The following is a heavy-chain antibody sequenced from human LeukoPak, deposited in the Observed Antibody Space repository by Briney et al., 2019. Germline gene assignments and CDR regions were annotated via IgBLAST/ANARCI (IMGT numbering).Heavy chain of an antibody. CDR3: ARIDYGGDYNGWFDP. CDR2: IYPGDSDT. D-gene: IGHD4-17*01. Sequence: PGESLKISCQGSGYSFSNSWIGWVRQMPGKGLEWMGIIYPGDSDTRYSPSFQGQVTISADKSISTAYLQWSSLKASDTAMYYCARIDYGGDYNGWFDPWGQGTLVTVS. J-gene: IGHJ5*02. CDR1: GYSFSNSW. V-gene: IGHV5-51*01.